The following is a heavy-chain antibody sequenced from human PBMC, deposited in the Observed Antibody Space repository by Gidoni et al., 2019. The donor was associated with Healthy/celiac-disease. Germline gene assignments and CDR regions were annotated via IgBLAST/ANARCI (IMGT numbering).Heavy chain of an antibody. CDR1: GGSISSYY. Sequence: QVQLQEAGSGLVKRSETLSLTCTVSGGSISSYYWRWIRQPPGQGLEWIGYIYYSGSTNYNPSLKRRVTISVDTSKNQFSLKLSSVTAADTAVYYCARVSPCSGGSCYPPGVVVLPPDYWGQGTLVTVSS. V-gene: IGHV4-59*01. CDR3: ARVSPCSGGSCYPPGVVVLPPDY. CDR2: IYYSGST. D-gene: IGHD2-15*01. J-gene: IGHJ4*02.